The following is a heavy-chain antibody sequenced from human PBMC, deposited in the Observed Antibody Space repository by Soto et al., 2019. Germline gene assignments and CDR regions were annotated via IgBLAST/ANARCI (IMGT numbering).Heavy chain of an antibody. CDR2: FRGSGDGT. D-gene: IGHD3-10*01. Sequence: GGSLRLSCAASGFTFSSYAMSWVRQAPGKGLEWVSTFRGSGDGTYYADSVKGRFTVSRDNSNNQLYLQMNGLRAEDTAVYYCAIRPDPGAFDIRGQGTMVTGSS. V-gene: IGHV3-23*01. J-gene: IGHJ3*02. CDR3: AIRPDPGAFDI. CDR1: GFTFSSYA.